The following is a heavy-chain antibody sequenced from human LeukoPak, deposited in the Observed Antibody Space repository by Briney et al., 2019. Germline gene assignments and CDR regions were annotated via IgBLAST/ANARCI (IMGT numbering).Heavy chain of an antibody. D-gene: IGHD3-10*01. CDR1: GGSFSGYY. V-gene: IGHV4-34*01. J-gene: IGHJ3*02. Sequence: PSETLSLTCAVYGGSFSGYYWSWIRQPPGKGLEWIGEINHSGSTNYNPSLKSRVTISVDTSKNQFSLKLSSVTAADTAVYYCARHGAGLYYGSGSYFLGNAFDIWGQGTMVTVSS. CDR2: INHSGST. CDR3: ARHGAGLYYGSGSYFLGNAFDI.